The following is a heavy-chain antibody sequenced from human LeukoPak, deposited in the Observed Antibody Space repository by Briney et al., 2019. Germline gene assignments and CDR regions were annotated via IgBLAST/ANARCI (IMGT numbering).Heavy chain of an antibody. J-gene: IGHJ4*02. Sequence: PGGSLRLSCAASGFTFSSYWMHWVRQAPGKGLAWVSRINSDGSSTTYADSVKGRFTISRDNAKNTLYLQMNSLRAEDTAVYYCARPLSGYSSSLGYWGQGTLVTVSS. CDR1: GFTFSSYW. CDR2: INSDGSST. D-gene: IGHD6-6*01. V-gene: IGHV3-74*01. CDR3: ARPLSGYSSSLGY.